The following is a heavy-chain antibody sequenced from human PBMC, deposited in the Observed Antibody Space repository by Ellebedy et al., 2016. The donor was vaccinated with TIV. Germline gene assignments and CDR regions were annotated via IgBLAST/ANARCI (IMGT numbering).Heavy chain of an antibody. Sequence: MPSETLSLTCAVYGGSFSGYYWSWIRQPPGKGLEWIGEINHSGSTNYNPSLKSRVTISVDTSKNQFSLKLSSVTAADTAVYYCAIHMVTWIGDFDYWGQGTLVTVSS. J-gene: IGHJ4*02. CDR2: INHSGST. CDR3: AIHMVTWIGDFDY. V-gene: IGHV4-34*01. CDR1: GGSFSGYY. D-gene: IGHD5-18*01.